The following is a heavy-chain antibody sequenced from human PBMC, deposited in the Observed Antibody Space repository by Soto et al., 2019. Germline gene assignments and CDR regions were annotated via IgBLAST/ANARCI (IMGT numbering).Heavy chain of an antibody. CDR1: GFTFSNAW. CDR2: IKSKTDGGTT. V-gene: IGHV3-15*07. CDR3: TTSILTGYFRWSIFDY. Sequence: GGSLGLSCAAYGFTFSNAWMNWVRQAPGKGLEWVARIKSKTDGGTTDYAAPVKGRFTISRDDSKNTLFLQMNSLKTEDTAVYYCTTSILTGYFRWSIFDYWGQGNLVTVSS. D-gene: IGHD3-9*01. J-gene: IGHJ4*02.